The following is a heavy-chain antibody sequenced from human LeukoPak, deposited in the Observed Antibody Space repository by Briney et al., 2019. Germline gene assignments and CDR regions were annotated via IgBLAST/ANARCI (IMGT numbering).Heavy chain of an antibody. D-gene: IGHD3-10*01. V-gene: IGHV3-23*01. CDR1: GFTFSTYA. CDR3: AREASSYWYFDL. Sequence: PGGSLRLSCAASGFTFSTYAMSWVRQAPGKGLEWVSAISASDGSTYYADSVKGRFTFSRDNSKNTLYLQMNSLRADDTALYYCAREASSYWYFDLWGRGTLVTVSS. CDR2: ISASDGST. J-gene: IGHJ2*01.